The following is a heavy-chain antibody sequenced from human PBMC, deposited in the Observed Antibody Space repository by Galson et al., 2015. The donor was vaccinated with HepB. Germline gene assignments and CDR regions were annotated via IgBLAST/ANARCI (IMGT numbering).Heavy chain of an antibody. CDR1: GFTFSNAW. Sequence: SLRLSCAASGFTFSNAWMNWVRQAPGKGLEWVGRIKSKTDGGTTDYAAPVKGRFTISRDDSKNTLYLQMNSLKTEDTAVYYCTTISPAIFGVVTHVDYWGQGTLVTVSS. V-gene: IGHV3-15*07. CDR3: TTISPAIFGVVTHVDY. CDR2: IKSKTDGGTT. J-gene: IGHJ4*02. D-gene: IGHD3-3*01.